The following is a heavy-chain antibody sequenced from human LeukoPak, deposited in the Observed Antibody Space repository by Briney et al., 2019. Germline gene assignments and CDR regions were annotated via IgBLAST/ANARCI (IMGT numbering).Heavy chain of an antibody. Sequence: PSETLSLTCAVSGGSISSGGYSWSWIRQPPGKGLEWIGYIYYSGSTYYNPSLKSRVTISVDTSKNQFSLKLSSVTAADTAVYYCARDLYGSGIPGYYWGQGTLVTVSS. J-gene: IGHJ4*02. CDR2: IYYSGST. CDR3: ARDLYGSGIPGYY. CDR1: GGSISSGGYS. D-gene: IGHD3-10*01. V-gene: IGHV4-30-4*07.